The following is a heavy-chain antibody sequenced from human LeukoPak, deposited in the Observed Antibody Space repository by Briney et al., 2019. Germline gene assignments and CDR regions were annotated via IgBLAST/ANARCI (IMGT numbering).Heavy chain of an antibody. Sequence: KTSETLSLTCTVSGGSINNYYWSWIRQPPGKGLEWIGYIHDSGSTNYNPSLKSRVTISVDTSKNQFSLKLSSVTAADTAVYYCASHGKAAITAAGTGGVDWFDPWGQGTLVTVSS. J-gene: IGHJ5*02. V-gene: IGHV4-59*12. CDR2: IHDSGST. D-gene: IGHD6-13*01. CDR1: GGSINNYY. CDR3: ASHGKAAITAAGTGGVDWFDP.